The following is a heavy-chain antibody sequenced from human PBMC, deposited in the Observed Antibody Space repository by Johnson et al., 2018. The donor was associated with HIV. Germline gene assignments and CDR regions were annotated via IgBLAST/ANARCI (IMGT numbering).Heavy chain of an antibody. Sequence: EVQLVESGGGLVQPGGSLRLSCAASGFTVNSNYMSWVRQAPGKGLEWVSVSYSGGSTYYADSVKGRFTISRDNSKNTLYLQMNSLRAEDTAVYYCARDDIRDGKSFDIWGQGTMVTVSS. V-gene: IGHV3-66*01. CDR3: ARDDIRDGKSFDI. J-gene: IGHJ3*02. CDR2: SYSGGST. CDR1: GFTVNSNY.